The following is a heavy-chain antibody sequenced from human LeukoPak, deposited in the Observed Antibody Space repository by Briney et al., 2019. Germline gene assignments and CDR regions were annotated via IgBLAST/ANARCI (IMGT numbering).Heavy chain of an antibody. D-gene: IGHD3-16*01. CDR1: GFTVSSNY. Sequence: GGSLRLSCAASGFTVSSNYMSWVRQAPGKGLEWVSVIYSGGSTYYADSVKGRFTIFRDNSKNTLYLQMNSLRAEDTAVYYCARARGSYYYYGMDVWGQGTTVTVSS. J-gene: IGHJ6*02. V-gene: IGHV3-66*01. CDR2: IYSGGST. CDR3: ARARGSYYYYGMDV.